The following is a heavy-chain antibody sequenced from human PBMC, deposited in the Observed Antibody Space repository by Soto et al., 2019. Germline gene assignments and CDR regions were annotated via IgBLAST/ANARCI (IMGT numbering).Heavy chain of an antibody. D-gene: IGHD1-7*01. J-gene: IGHJ5*02. Sequence: QVQLQESGPGLVQPAGTLSLTCTVSGGSVTSRNWWIWVRQPPGKGLEWIGAIHHSGTTDYNPSLKSRATISVDKSQNHFSLRLTSVTAADPALYYCARQELELDWFDPWGQGTLVSVSS. CDR1: GGSVTSRNW. CDR2: IHHSGTT. CDR3: ARQELELDWFDP. V-gene: IGHV4-4*02.